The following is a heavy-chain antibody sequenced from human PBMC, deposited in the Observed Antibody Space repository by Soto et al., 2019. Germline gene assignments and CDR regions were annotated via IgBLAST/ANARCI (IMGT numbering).Heavy chain of an antibody. D-gene: IGHD6-13*01. Sequence: SETLSLTCTVSGGSISSSSYYWGWIRQPPGKGLEWIGSIYYSGSTYYNPSLKSRVTISVDTSKNQFSLKLSSVTAADTAVYYFARTASDSSSWYFLAYWGQGTLVTVSS. CDR3: ARTASDSSSWYFLAY. CDR2: IYYSGST. V-gene: IGHV4-39*01. CDR1: GGSISSSSYY. J-gene: IGHJ4*02.